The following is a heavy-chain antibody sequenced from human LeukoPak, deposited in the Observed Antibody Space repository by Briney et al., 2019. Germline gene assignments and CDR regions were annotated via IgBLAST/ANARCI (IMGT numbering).Heavy chain of an antibody. CDR3: ARGGVATIIGYYYYGMDV. V-gene: IGHV3-13*01. CDR1: GFTFSSYD. J-gene: IGHJ6*02. Sequence: GGSLRLSCAASGFTFSSYDMHWVRQATGKGLEWVSAIGTAGDTYYPGSVKGRFTISRENAKNSLYLQMNSLRAEDTAVYYCARGGVATIIGYYYYGMDVWGQGTTVTVSS. D-gene: IGHD5-12*01. CDR2: IGTAGDT.